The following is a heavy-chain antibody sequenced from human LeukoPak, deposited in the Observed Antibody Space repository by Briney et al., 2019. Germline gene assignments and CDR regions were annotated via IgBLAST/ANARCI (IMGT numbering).Heavy chain of an antibody. CDR1: GGSISGSNYY. CDR2: IYYSGST. Sequence: PSETLSLTCTVSGGSISGSNYYWGWIRQPPGKGLEWIGSIYYSGSTYYNPSLKSRVTISVDTSKNQFSLKLNSVTAADTAVYYCARESYSSAWFFNYWGQGTLVTVFS. D-gene: IGHD6-19*01. CDR3: ARESYSSAWFFNY. V-gene: IGHV4-39*02. J-gene: IGHJ4*02.